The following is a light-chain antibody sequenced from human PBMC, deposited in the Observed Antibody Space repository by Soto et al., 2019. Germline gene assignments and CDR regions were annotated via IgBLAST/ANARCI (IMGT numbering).Light chain of an antibody. CDR3: SSYTSSSTLVV. Sequence: QSVLTQPASVSGSPGQSITISCTGTSSDVGDYNYVSWYQQHPDKAPKLMIYDVSNRPSGVSNRFSGSKSGNTASLTISGLQAEDEADYYCSSYTSSSTLVVFGGGTKLTVL. V-gene: IGLV2-14*01. CDR1: SSDVGDYNY. CDR2: DVS. J-gene: IGLJ2*01.